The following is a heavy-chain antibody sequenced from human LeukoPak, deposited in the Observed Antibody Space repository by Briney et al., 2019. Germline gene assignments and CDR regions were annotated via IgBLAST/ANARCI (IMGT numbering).Heavy chain of an antibody. Sequence: ASVKVSCKASGYTFTGYYMHWVRQAPGQGLEWMGWINPSSGGTNYAQKFQGRVTMTRDTSISTAYMELSRLRSDDTAVYYCASRPSLRYFDWVLWGQGTLVTVSS. V-gene: IGHV1-2*02. CDR2: INPSSGGT. CDR3: ASRPSLRYFDWVL. D-gene: IGHD3-9*01. CDR1: GYTFTGYY. J-gene: IGHJ4*02.